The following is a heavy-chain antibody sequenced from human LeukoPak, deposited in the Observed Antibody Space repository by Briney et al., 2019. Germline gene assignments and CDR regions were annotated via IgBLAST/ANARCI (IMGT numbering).Heavy chain of an antibody. V-gene: IGHV3-23*01. Sequence: GGSLRLSCAASGFTFSSYAMNWVRQAPGKGLEWVSDISGSGDMTYYADSVKGRFTISRDNSKNTVYLQMNGLRAEDTAVYFCARSQTNAVYYYMDVWGKGTTVTVSS. CDR1: GFTFSSYA. CDR3: ARSQTNAVYYYMDV. D-gene: IGHD2-8*01. J-gene: IGHJ6*03. CDR2: ISGSGDMT.